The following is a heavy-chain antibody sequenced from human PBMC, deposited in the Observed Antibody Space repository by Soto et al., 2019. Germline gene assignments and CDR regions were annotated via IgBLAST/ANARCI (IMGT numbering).Heavy chain of an antibody. CDR1: CYTFTSYG. J-gene: IGHJ6*02. Sequence: ASVQVSCKGCCYTFTSYGISWVRQAPGQGLEGMGWISAYNGNTNYAQKPQGRVTMATDTSTSTAYMELRSLRSDDTAVYYCARVYTQQLHLKARSPQEDNYYYYGMDVWGQGTTVTVSS. CDR3: ARVYTQQLHLKARSPQEDNYYYYGMDV. V-gene: IGHV1-18*04. CDR2: ISAYNGNT. D-gene: IGHD6-13*01.